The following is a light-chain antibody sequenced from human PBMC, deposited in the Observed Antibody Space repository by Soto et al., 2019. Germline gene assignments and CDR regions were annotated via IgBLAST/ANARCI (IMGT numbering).Light chain of an antibody. CDR2: DAS. V-gene: IGKV3-11*01. Sequence: EIVLTQSPATLSLSPGERATLSCRASQSVSSYLAWYQQKSGQAPRLLIYDASNRATGIPARFSGSGSGTDFTLTISSLEPEDFAVYYCQQRSNWPPYTFGQGTKREIK. CDR1: QSVSSY. CDR3: QQRSNWPPYT. J-gene: IGKJ2*01.